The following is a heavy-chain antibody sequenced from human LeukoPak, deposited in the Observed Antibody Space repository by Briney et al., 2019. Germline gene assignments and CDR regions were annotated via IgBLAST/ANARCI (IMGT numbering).Heavy chain of an antibody. V-gene: IGHV1-69*05. CDR1: GGTFSRYA. CDR3: AIIAVAGKSDP. J-gene: IGHJ5*02. CDR2: IIPIFGTA. D-gene: IGHD6-19*01. Sequence: AASVKVSCKASGGTFSRYAISWLRQAPGQGLEWMGRIIPIFGTANYAQKFQGRVTITTDDSTSTAYMELSSLSYEETAVYYCAIIAVAGKSDPWGQGTLVTFSS.